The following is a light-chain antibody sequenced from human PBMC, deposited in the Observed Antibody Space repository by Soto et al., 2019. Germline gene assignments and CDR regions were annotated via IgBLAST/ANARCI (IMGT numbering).Light chain of an antibody. Sequence: QSALTQPPSASGSPGQSVAISCTGTSSDVGGYNYVSWYQQHPGKAHKLMIYEVNKRPSGVPDRFSGSKSGNTASLTVSGLQAEDEADYYCSSYAGSSNVFGTGTRSPS. CDR1: SSDVGGYNY. J-gene: IGLJ1*01. CDR3: SSYAGSSNV. CDR2: EVN. V-gene: IGLV2-8*01.